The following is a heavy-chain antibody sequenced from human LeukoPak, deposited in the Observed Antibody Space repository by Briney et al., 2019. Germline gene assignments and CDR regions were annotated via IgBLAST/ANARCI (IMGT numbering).Heavy chain of an antibody. J-gene: IGHJ6*02. CDR1: GFALSSHW. CDR3: ARNNGMGA. V-gene: IGHV3-7*03. CDR2: VNRDGSET. Sequence: GGSLRLSCAASGFALSSHWMTWVRQVPGRGPEWVANVNRDGSETYYLDSVKGRFTISKDNAKNSLYLQMNSLRAEDTALYHCARNNGMGAWGQGTTVIGSS.